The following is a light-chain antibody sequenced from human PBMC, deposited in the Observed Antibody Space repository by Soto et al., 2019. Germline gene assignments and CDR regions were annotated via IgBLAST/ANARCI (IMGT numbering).Light chain of an antibody. CDR2: GAT. CDR1: QSVTSGY. Sequence: ETVLTQSPGTLSLSPGDRVTLSCRASQSVTSGYLAWYQQKPGQPPRLLIYGATSRATGIPDRFSGGGSGTDFTLTISRLEPEDFSMYYCQLYGTSPTLFTFGPGTKLDIK. J-gene: IGKJ3*01. V-gene: IGKV3-20*01. CDR3: QLYGTSPTLFT.